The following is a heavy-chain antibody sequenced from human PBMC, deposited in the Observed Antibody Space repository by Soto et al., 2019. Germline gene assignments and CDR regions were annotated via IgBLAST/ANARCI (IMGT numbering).Heavy chain of an antibody. CDR3: ARDLWAADY. Sequence: GGSLRLSWAASGFTVSTKYISWVRHAPGKGLEWGSVIDSGVSTFYAGSVMGRFTISRDNSKNTVNLHMNSLIAEDTAVYYCARDLWAADYWGQGTLVTVPS. CDR2: IDSGVST. D-gene: IGHD3-16*01. J-gene: IGHJ4*02. V-gene: IGHV3-66*01. CDR1: GFTVSTKY.